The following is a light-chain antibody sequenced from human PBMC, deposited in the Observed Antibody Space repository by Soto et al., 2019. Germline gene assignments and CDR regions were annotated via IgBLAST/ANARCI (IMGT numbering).Light chain of an antibody. Sequence: EIVLTQSPGTLSLSPGERATLSCRASQSVSSSYLAWYQQKPGQAPRLLIYGASSRATGIPDRFSGSGSGTDFTLTIRRLGPEDFAVYFCQQYGSSPGLITFGPGTKVDIK. J-gene: IGKJ3*01. V-gene: IGKV3-20*01. CDR2: GAS. CDR1: QSVSSSY. CDR3: QQYGSSPGLIT.